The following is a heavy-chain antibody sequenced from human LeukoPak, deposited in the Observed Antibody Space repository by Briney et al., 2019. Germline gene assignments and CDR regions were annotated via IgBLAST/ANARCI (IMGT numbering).Heavy chain of an antibody. CDR2: IYYSGST. J-gene: IGHJ4*03. D-gene: IGHD3-22*01. V-gene: IGHV4-39*07. CDR3: ARFSKYNDSSVCSLDS. CDR1: GGSISSSSYY. Sequence: SETLSLTCTVSGGSISSSSYYWGWIRQPPGKGLEWIGSIYYSGSTYYNPSLKSRVTISVDTSKNQFSLRLTSVTAADTAVYYCARFSKYNDSSVCSLDSWGPGSLVSVSS.